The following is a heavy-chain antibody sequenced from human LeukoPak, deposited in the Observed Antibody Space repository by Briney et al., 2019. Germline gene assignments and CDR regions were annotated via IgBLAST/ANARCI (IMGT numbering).Heavy chain of an antibody. V-gene: IGHV1-69*05. Sequence: GASVKVSCKASGYTFTSYGISWVRQAPGQGLEWMGGIMPIFGTANYAQKFQGRVTITTDESTSTAYMELSSLRSEDTAFYYCASGAHDSSGSLGDWGQGTLVTVSS. CDR2: IMPIFGTA. CDR1: GYTFTSYG. D-gene: IGHD3-22*01. CDR3: ASGAHDSSGSLGD. J-gene: IGHJ4*02.